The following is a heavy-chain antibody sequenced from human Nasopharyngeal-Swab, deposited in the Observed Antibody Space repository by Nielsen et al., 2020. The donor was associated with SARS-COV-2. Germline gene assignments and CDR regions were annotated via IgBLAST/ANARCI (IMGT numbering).Heavy chain of an antibody. CDR2: IKQDGSEK. V-gene: IGHV3-7*01. CDR1: GFTFSNFA. Sequence: GGSLRLSCAASGFTFSNFAMSWVRQAPGKGLEWVANIKQDGSEKYYVDSVKGRFTISRDNAKNSLYLQMNSLRAEDTAVYYCARDWDYYDSSGFDYWGQGTLVTVSS. D-gene: IGHD3-22*01. J-gene: IGHJ4*02. CDR3: ARDWDYYDSSGFDY.